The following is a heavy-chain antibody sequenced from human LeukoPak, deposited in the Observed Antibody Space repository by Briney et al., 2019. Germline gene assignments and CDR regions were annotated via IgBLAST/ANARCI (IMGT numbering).Heavy chain of an antibody. CDR1: GGTFSSYA. CDR3: AREDTAMATYFDY. D-gene: IGHD5-18*01. Sequence: ASVKVSCKASGGTFSSYAISWVRQAPGQGLEWMGGIIPIFGTANYAQKFQGRVTITADESTSTAYMELSSLRSEDTAVYYCAREDTAMATYFDYWGQGTLVTVSS. J-gene: IGHJ4*02. V-gene: IGHV1-69*13. CDR2: IIPIFGTA.